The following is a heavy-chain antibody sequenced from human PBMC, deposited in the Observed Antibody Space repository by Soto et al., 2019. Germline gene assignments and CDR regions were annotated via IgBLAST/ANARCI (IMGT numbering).Heavy chain of an antibody. Sequence: GGSLRLSCAASGFTFSSDAMSWVRQAPGKGLEWVSAISGGGGSTYYADSVKGRFTISRDNSKNTLYLQMNSLRAEDTAVYYCAKDTHGYYFDYWGQGTLVTVSS. J-gene: IGHJ4*02. CDR2: ISGGGGST. V-gene: IGHV3-23*01. CDR1: GFTFSSDA. CDR3: AKDTHGYYFDY. D-gene: IGHD2-15*01.